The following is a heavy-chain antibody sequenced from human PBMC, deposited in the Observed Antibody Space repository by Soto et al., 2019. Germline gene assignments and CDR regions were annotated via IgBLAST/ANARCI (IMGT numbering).Heavy chain of an antibody. Sequence: GGSLSLSCAASGFTLNNYWMHWVREAPGKGLVWVSRINNDGSSTAYADPVKGRFTISRDNAKNTLYLQMNSLRAEDTAIYYCARDLGAPDYRGQGTLVTVSS. J-gene: IGHJ4*02. CDR3: ARDLGAPDY. D-gene: IGHD3-16*01. CDR2: INNDGSST. V-gene: IGHV3-74*01. CDR1: GFTLNNYW.